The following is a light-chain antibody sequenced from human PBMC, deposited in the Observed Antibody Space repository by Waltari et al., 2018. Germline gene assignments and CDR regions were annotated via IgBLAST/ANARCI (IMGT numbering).Light chain of an antibody. CDR3: QQYSSWPRT. CDR2: GAS. Sequence: EIVMTQSPATLSVSPGERATLSCRASQSINNNVAWYQHKPGQAPRLLISGASTRASSLTARFTGGGSGTEFTLTISGLQSDDVAFYYCQQYSSWPRTFGQGTQVEI. V-gene: IGKV3-15*01. CDR1: QSINNN. J-gene: IGKJ1*01.